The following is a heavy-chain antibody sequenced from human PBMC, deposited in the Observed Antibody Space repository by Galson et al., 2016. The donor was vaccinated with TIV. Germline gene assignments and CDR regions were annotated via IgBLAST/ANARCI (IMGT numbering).Heavy chain of an antibody. CDR1: GFTFNNYA. J-gene: IGHJ3*01. D-gene: IGHD2-8*01. CDR3: AKTSHSLKGKGDWLMDFDV. CDR2: ISYDGSEK. Sequence: SLRLSCAASGFTFNNYAIHWVRQAPGKGLEWVAVISYDGSEKYYADSVRGRFTISRDNSNTVYLRMDSLRPEDTATFYCAKTSHSLKGKGDWLMDFDVWGQGTMVIVAS. V-gene: IGHV3-30*18.